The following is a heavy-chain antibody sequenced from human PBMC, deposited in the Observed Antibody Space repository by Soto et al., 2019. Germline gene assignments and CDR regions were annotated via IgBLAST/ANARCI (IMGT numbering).Heavy chain of an antibody. CDR3: PRAGYYYDSSGHYFDY. D-gene: IGHD3-22*01. Sequence: QVQLVESGGGLVKPGGSMRLSCAASGVTFSDYYMSWIRQAPGNGMEWVSYISSSGSTIYYADSVKGRSTISRDDAKNPLYLHMNSLRAEDTAVYYCPRAGYYYDSSGHYFDYWGQGTLVTVSS. J-gene: IGHJ4*02. V-gene: IGHV3-11*01. CDR2: ISSSGSTI. CDR1: GVTFSDYY.